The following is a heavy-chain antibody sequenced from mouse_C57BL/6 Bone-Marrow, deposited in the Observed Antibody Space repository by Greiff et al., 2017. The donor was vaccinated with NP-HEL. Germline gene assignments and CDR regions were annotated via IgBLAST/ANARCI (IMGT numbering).Heavy chain of an antibody. CDR2: IHPNSGST. J-gene: IGHJ4*01. V-gene: IGHV1-64*01. D-gene: IGHD1-1*01. CDR3: ALYGSSRPYAMDY. CDR1: GYTFTSYW. Sequence: VQLQQPGAELVKPGASVKLSCKASGYTFTSYWMHWVKQRPGQGLEWIGMIHPNSGSTNYNEKFKSKATLTVNKSSSTAYMQLSSLTSEDSAAYYCALYGSSRPYAMDYWGQGTSVTVSS.